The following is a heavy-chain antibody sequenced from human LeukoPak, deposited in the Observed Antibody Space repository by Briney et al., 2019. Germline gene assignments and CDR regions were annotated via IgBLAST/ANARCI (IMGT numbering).Heavy chain of an antibody. CDR1: GYTFTSYA. V-gene: IGHV1-2*02. CDR2: INPNSGGT. Sequence: GASVKVSCKASGYTFTSYAMNWVRQAPGQGLEWMGWINPNSGGTNYAQKFQGRVTMTRDTSISTAYMELSRLRSDDTAVYYCARDYSDEVPAAHDAFDIWGQGTMVTVSS. CDR3: ARDYSDEVPAAHDAFDI. D-gene: IGHD2-2*01. J-gene: IGHJ3*02.